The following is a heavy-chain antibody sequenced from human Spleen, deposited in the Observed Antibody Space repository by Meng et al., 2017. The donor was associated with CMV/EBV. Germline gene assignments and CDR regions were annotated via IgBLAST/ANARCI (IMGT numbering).Heavy chain of an antibody. J-gene: IGHJ3*02. CDR1: GFTFDDYA. V-gene: IGHV3-9*03. D-gene: IGHD6-13*01. CDR3: AKGGSRPRRAFDI. CDR2: ISWNSGSI. Sequence: GGSLRLSCAASGFTFDDYAMHWVRQAPGKGLEWVSGISWNSGSIGYADSVKGRFTISRDNAKNSLYLQMNSLRAEDMALYYCAKGGSRPRRAFDIWGQGTMVTVSS.